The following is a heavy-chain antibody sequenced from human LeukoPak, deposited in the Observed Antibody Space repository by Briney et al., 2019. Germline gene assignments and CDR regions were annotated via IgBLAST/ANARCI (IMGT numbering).Heavy chain of an antibody. D-gene: IGHD6-13*01. J-gene: IGHJ4*02. CDR2: IKQDGSEK. V-gene: IGHV3-7*03. Sequence: QPGGSLRLSCAASGFTFSSYWMSWVRQAPGKGLEWGANIKQDGSEKYYVDSVKGRFTISRDNAKNSLYLQMNSLRAEDTAVYYCARAPAIAAFDYWGQGTLVTVSS. CDR1: GFTFSSYW. CDR3: ARAPAIAAFDY.